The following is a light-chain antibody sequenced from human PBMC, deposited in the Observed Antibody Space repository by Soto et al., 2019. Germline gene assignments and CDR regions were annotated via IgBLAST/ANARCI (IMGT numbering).Light chain of an antibody. J-gene: IGKJ2*01. Sequence: EIVLTQSPGTLSLSPGERVTLSCRASQSVSSSYLAWYQQKPGQAPGLLISGASSRATGIPDRFSGSGSGTDFTLTISRLEPEDFAVYYCQQYGTSRRTFGQGTKLEIK. CDR1: QSVSSSY. CDR3: QQYGTSRRT. V-gene: IGKV3-20*01. CDR2: GAS.